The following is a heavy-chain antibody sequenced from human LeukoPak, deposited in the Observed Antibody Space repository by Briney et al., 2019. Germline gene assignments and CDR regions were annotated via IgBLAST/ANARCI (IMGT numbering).Heavy chain of an antibody. D-gene: IGHD6-19*01. CDR3: ARDLGGSLGYSSGQDDY. CDR2: ISSSSSYI. J-gene: IGHJ4*02. V-gene: IGHV3-21*01. Sequence: GGSLRLSCAASGFTFSRYSMNWVRQAPGKGLEWVSSISSSSSYIYYADSVKGRFTISRDNAKNSLYLQMNSLRAEDTAVYYCARDLGGSLGYSSGQDDYWGQGTLVTVSS. CDR1: GFTFSRYS.